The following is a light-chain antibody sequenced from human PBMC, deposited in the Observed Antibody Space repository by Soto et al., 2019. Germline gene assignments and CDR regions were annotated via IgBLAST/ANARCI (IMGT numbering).Light chain of an antibody. Sequence: QSVLTQPPSASGTPGQRVTISCSGSSSNIGSNYEYWYQQLPGTAPKLLIYRNNQRPSGVPDRFSGSKSGTSASLDISGLRSEDEADYYCAAWDDSLSALYVFGTGTKLTVL. J-gene: IGLJ1*01. V-gene: IGLV1-47*01. CDR2: RNN. CDR1: SSNIGSNY. CDR3: AAWDDSLSALYV.